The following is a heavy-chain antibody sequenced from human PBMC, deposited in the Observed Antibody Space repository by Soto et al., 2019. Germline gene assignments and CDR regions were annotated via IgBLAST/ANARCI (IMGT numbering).Heavy chain of an antibody. CDR1: NGSISSRSSY. CDR2: IYYIGNT. Sequence: QLQLQESGSGLVKPSETLSLTCIVSNGSISSRSSYWGWIRPTPGKGLEWIGSIYYIGNTYYNPSLKSRVTISIDTSKTQFSLKMNSVTAADTAVYFCGGQDYGAKGYYFDNWGQGALVTVSS. CDR3: GGQDYGAKGYYFDN. D-gene: IGHD4-17*01. V-gene: IGHV4-39*01. J-gene: IGHJ4*02.